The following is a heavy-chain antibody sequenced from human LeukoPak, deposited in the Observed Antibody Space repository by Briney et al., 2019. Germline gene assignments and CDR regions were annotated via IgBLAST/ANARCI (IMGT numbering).Heavy chain of an antibody. D-gene: IGHD2-15*01. Sequence: SETLSLTCTVSGGSINNYYWRWIRQPAGKGLEWIGRIYTRGSTNYNPSLKRRVTMSVDTSKNQFSLKLSSVTAADTAVYYCARGRYCSADICSGGDAFDIWGQGTMVSVSS. CDR2: IYTRGST. V-gene: IGHV4-4*07. CDR1: GGSINNYY. CDR3: ARGRYCSADICSGGDAFDI. J-gene: IGHJ3*02.